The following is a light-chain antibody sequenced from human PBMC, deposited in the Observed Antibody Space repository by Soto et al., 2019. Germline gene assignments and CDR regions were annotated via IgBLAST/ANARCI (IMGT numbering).Light chain of an antibody. CDR1: QSLSSRN. J-gene: IGKJ1*01. CDR3: QQYDSSPRT. CDR2: GVS. V-gene: IGKV3-20*01. Sequence: ELVLTHSPGTLSFSPWERATLSYMASQSLSSRNLAWYQQKPGQAPRPLIYGVSSRATGIPDRFSGSGSGTDFTLTISRLEPEDFAVYYCQQYDSSPRTFGQGTKVDIK.